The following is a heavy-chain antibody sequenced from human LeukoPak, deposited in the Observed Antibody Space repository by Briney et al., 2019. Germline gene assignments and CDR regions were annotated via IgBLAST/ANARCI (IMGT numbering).Heavy chain of an antibody. J-gene: IGHJ4*02. CDR1: GGTFSNYD. CDR3: ARGGSYTTGWYADY. D-gene: IGHD6-19*01. V-gene: IGHV1-69*01. Sequence: SVKVSCKASGGTFSNYDIAWVRQAPGQGLEWMGGIIPAFGRADYAEKFRDRITITADETTSTAYMEVRSLTSEDTAVYYCARGGSYTTGWYADYWGQGTLVTVSS. CDR2: IIPAFGRA.